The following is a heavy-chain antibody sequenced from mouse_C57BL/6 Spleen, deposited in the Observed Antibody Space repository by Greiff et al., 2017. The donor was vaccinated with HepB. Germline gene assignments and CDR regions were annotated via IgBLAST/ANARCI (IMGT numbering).Heavy chain of an antibody. CDR3: ARGTDGFWYFDV. CDR1: GYTFTSYW. V-gene: IGHV1-50*01. CDR2: IDPSDSYT. J-gene: IGHJ1*03. Sequence: QVQLQQPGAELVKPGASVKLSCKASGYTFTSYWMQWVKQRPGQGLEWIGEIDPSDSYTNYNQKFKGKATLTVDTSSSTAYMQLSSLTSEDSAVYYCARGTDGFWYFDVWGTGTTVTVSS. D-gene: IGHD2-3*01.